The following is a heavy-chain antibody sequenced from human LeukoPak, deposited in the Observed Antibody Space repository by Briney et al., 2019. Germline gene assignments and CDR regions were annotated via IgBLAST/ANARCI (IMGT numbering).Heavy chain of an antibody. V-gene: IGHV3-74*01. CDR2: ISSDGSTT. J-gene: IGHJ4*02. CDR1: GYSFSTYG. D-gene: IGHD3-22*01. Sequence: PGGSLRLSCAASGYSFSTYGMHWVRQAPGKGLVWVSRISSDGSTTSYAESVKGRFTISRDNAKNTLYLQMNSLRAEDTAVYYCARLRVSSGYYSDYWGQGTLVTVSS. CDR3: ARLRVSSGYYSDY.